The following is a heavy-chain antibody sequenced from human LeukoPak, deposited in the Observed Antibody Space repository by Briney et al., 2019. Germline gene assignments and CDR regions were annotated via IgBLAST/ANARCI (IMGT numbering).Heavy chain of an antibody. Sequence: GRSLRLSCAASGFPFSSYGMHWVRQAPGKGLEWVSYISSSSSYTNYADSVKGRFTISRDNAKNSLYLQMNSLRAEDTAVYYCARLGWATAPLDYWGQGTLVTVSS. D-gene: IGHD5-12*01. CDR3: ARLGWATAPLDY. J-gene: IGHJ4*02. CDR2: ISSSSSYT. V-gene: IGHV3-21*05. CDR1: GFPFSSYG.